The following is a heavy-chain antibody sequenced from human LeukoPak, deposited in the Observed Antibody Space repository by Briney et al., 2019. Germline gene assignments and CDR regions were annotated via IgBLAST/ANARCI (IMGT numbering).Heavy chain of an antibody. CDR3: ARDIWFQQLVPYYFDY. CDR2: IYYSGST. D-gene: IGHD6-13*01. J-gene: IGHJ4*02. CDR1: GGSISSGGYS. Sequence: SETLSLTCAVSGGSISSGGYSWSWIRHPPGKGLECIGYIYYSGSTYYNPSLKSRVTISVDTSKNQFSLKLSSVTAADTAVYYCARDIWFQQLVPYYFDYWGQGTLVTVSS. V-gene: IGHV4-30-4*07.